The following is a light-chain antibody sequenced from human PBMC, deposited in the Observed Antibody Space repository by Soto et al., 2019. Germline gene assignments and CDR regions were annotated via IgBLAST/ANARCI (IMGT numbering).Light chain of an antibody. CDR3: QQYGSSPLT. Sequence: EIVLTQSPATLSLSPGERATLSCRASQSASTYLAWYQQKPGQAPRLLIYDASNRATGIPARFSGSGSGTDFTLTISSLEPEDFAVYYCQQYGSSPLTFGGGTKVDIK. V-gene: IGKV3-11*01. CDR2: DAS. CDR1: QSASTY. J-gene: IGKJ4*01.